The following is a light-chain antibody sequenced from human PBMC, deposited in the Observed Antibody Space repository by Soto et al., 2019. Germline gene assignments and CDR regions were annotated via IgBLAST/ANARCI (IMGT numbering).Light chain of an antibody. CDR2: GAS. J-gene: IGKJ1*01. V-gene: IGKV3-20*01. Sequence: EIVLAQSPGTLSLSPGESATLSCRASQSVSSSFLAWYQQKAGQAPRLLIYGASRRATGIPDRFSGSGSGTDFTLIISRLESEDFAVYYCQQYVSSPWAFGQGTKVDIK. CDR1: QSVSSSF. CDR3: QQYVSSPWA.